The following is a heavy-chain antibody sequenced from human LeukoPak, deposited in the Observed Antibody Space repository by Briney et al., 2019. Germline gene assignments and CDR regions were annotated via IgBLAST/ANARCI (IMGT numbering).Heavy chain of an antibody. CDR2: ISAYNGNT. J-gene: IGHJ4*02. CDR3: ARDSYYYDSSVDY. D-gene: IGHD3-22*01. V-gene: IGHV1-18*01. CDR1: GYTFTSYG. Sequence: ASVKVSCKASGYTFTSYGISWVRQAPGQGLEWMGWISAYNGNTNYAQKFQGRVTMTRDTSISTAYMELSRLRSDDTAVYYCARDSYYYDSSVDYWGQGTLVTVSS.